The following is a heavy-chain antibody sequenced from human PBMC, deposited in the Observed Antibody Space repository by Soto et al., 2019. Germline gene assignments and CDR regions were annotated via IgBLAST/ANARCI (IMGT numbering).Heavy chain of an antibody. D-gene: IGHD1-26*01. CDR2: INHSGST. CDR1: GGSFSGYY. Sequence: SETLSLTCAVYGGSFSGYYWSWIRQPPGKGLEWIGEINHSGSTNYNPSLKSRVTISVDTSKNQFSLKLSSVTAADTAVYYCARGWREPDYYFDYWGQGTLVTVS. CDR3: ARGWREPDYYFDY. J-gene: IGHJ4*02. V-gene: IGHV4-34*01.